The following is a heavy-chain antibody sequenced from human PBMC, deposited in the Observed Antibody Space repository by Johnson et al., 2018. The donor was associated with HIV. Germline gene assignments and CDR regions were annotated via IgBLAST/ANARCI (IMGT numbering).Heavy chain of an antibody. Sequence: QVQLVESGGGVVQPGRSLRLSCAASGFTFSSYGIHWVRQVPGKGLEWVAVISYDGSNKYYAGSVKGRFTVSRDNSQNTLYLQVNSLRPEDTAGYFCARKVDSSVVWWGGAFDIWGQGTMVTVSS. V-gene: IGHV3-30*03. CDR3: ARKVDSSVVWWGGAFDI. D-gene: IGHD2-21*01. CDR1: GFTFSSYG. CDR2: ISYDGSNK. J-gene: IGHJ3*02.